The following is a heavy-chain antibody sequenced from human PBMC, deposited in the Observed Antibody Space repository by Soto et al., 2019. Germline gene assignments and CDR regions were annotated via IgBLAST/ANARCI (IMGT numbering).Heavy chain of an antibody. J-gene: IGHJ6*02. CDR3: ARVGVTTPVYYYTMDV. D-gene: IGHD4-4*01. CDR1: GFGLINYG. CDR2: ISAYNGKT. V-gene: IGHV1-18*04. Sequence: ASVKVSCKASGFGLINYGFTWVRQAPGQGLEWMGWISAYNGKTIYAQNLQGRLTMTRDTSTSTAYMELRSLRSDDTAVYYCARVGVTTPVYYYTMDVWGQGTTMTVYS.